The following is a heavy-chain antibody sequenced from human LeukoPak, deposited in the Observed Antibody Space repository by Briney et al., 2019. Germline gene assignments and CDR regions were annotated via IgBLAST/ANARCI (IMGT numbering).Heavy chain of an antibody. CDR1: GGSFSGYY. CDR2: INHSGST. J-gene: IGHJ5*01. Sequence: ASETLSLTCAVYGGSFSGYYWSWIRQPPGKGLEWIGEINHSGSTNYNPSLKSRVTISVDTSKNQFSLKLSSVTAADTAVYYCAKDGRRGTYSSSWFDYWGQGTLVTVSS. CDR3: AKDGRRGTYSSSWFDY. D-gene: IGHD6-13*01. V-gene: IGHV4-34*01.